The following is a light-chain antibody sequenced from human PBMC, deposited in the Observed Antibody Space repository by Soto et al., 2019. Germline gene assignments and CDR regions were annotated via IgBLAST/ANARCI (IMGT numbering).Light chain of an antibody. V-gene: IGLV2-8*01. CDR2: EVT. Sequence: QSVLTQPLSASGSPGQSVTISCTGTSSDVGGYNYVSWYQQHPGKVPRLMIYEVTKRPSGVPDRFSGSKSGNTASLTVSGLQTEDEADYYCSSYAGTAYVFGTGTKVTVL. CDR1: SSDVGGYNY. CDR3: SSYAGTAYV. J-gene: IGLJ1*01.